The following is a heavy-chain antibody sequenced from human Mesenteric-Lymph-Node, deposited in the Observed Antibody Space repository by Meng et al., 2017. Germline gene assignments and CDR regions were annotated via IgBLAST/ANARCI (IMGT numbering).Heavy chain of an antibody. J-gene: IGHJ4*02. D-gene: IGHD6-19*01. CDR1: GYTLTDLS. CDR3: ATGLAVAGRKTNDY. V-gene: IGHV1-24*01. Sequence: ASVKVSCKVSGYTLTDLSMHWVRQAPGKGLEWMGGFDPEDGETIYTQKFQGRVTMTEDTSTDTAYMELSSLRSEDTAVYYCATGLAVAGRKTNDYWGQGTLVTVSS. CDR2: FDPEDGET.